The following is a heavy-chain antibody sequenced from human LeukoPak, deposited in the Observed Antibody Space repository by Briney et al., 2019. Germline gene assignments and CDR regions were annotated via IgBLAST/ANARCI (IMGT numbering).Heavy chain of an antibody. CDR2: VYPGDSET. CDR3: ARHKGYGNYYYYDLDV. D-gene: IGHD5-18*01. Sequence: GESLKISCKGSGYIFTTYWIAWVRQMLGKGLEWMGTVYPGDSETRDNPSFQGQVTISTDKSINTAYLQWSSLKASDTAMYYCARHKGYGNYYYYDLDVWGQGTTVTVSS. V-gene: IGHV5-51*01. J-gene: IGHJ6*02. CDR1: GYIFTTYW.